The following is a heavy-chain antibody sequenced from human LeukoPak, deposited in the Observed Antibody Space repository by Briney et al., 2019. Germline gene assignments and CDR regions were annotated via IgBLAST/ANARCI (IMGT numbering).Heavy chain of an antibody. V-gene: IGHV3-30*18. D-gene: IGHD6-19*01. CDR3: AKDSSGAWAYFDY. J-gene: IGHJ4*02. CDR1: GFTFRSYG. Sequence: GGSLRLSCAASGFTFRSYGMHWVRQAPGKGLEWVAVISYDGSNKYYADSVKGRFTISRDNSKNTLYLQVNSLRAEDTAVYYCAKDSSGAWAYFDYWGQGTPVTLSS. CDR2: ISYDGSNK.